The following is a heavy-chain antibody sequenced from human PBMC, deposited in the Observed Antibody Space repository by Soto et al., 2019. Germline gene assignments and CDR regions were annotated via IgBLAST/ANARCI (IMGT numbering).Heavy chain of an antibody. CDR2: ISYDGSNK. Sequence: ESGGGVVQPGRSLRLSCAASGFTFSSYAMHWVRQAPGKGLEWVAVISYDGSNKYYADSVKGRFTISRDNSKNTLYLQMNSLRAEDTAVYYCARVEGSGSYYYYYGMDVWGQGTTVTVSS. V-gene: IGHV3-30-3*01. CDR3: ARVEGSGSYYYYYGMDV. CDR1: GFTFSSYA. J-gene: IGHJ6*02. D-gene: IGHD1-26*01.